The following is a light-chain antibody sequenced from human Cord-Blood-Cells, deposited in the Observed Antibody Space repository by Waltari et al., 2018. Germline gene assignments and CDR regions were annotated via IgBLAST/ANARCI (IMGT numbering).Light chain of an antibody. CDR1: QSISSW. CDR2: KAS. Sequence: DIQMTPSPSTLSATVGDRLTITCRASQSISSWLAWYQQKPGKAPKLLIYKASSLESGVPSRFSGSGSGTEFTLTISSLQPDDFATYYCQQYNSYSMYSFGQGTKLEIK. J-gene: IGKJ2*03. V-gene: IGKV1-5*03. CDR3: QQYNSYSMYS.